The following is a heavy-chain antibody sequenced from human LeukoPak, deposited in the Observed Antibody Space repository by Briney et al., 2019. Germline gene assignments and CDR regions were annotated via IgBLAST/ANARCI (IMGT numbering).Heavy chain of an antibody. Sequence: ASVKVSCKSSGYIFSSYGISWVRQAPGQGLEWMGWISAYNGNTNYAQKLQGRVTMTTDTSTSTAYMELRSLRSDDTAVYYCARGPRNIVVEPLDYYGMDVWGQGTTVTVSS. CDR1: GYIFSSYG. D-gene: IGHD2-2*01. CDR2: ISAYNGNT. CDR3: ARGPRNIVVEPLDYYGMDV. J-gene: IGHJ6*02. V-gene: IGHV1-18*01.